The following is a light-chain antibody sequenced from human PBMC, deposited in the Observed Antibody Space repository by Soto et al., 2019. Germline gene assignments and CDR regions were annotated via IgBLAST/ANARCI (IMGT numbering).Light chain of an antibody. CDR3: QQSFTTWT. CDR2: VAS. CDR1: QGISRY. V-gene: IGKV1-39*01. J-gene: IGKJ1*01. Sequence: IQLTQSPSSLSASLGDRVTITCRASQGISRYLAWYQQKPGKAPKLLIYVASTLQSGVPSRFSGSGSGTDFTLTISNLQPEDFATYYCQQSFTTWTFGQGTKVDI.